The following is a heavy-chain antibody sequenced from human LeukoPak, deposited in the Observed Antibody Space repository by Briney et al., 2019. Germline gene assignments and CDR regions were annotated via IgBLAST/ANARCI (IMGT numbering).Heavy chain of an antibody. CDR1: GFTFSNYA. V-gene: IGHV3-23*01. CDR3: AKRPRDSSGYYLGAFAM. D-gene: IGHD3-22*01. Sequence: GGSLRLSCAAAGFTFSNYAMTSFRQAPGKGLDWVSAMSASGGTTYYAECVKGPFTISTDNSTNTLCRQMNSLRAEDTAVYYWAKRPRDSSGYYLGAFAMWGQGTMVTVSS. J-gene: IGHJ3*02. CDR2: MSASGGTT.